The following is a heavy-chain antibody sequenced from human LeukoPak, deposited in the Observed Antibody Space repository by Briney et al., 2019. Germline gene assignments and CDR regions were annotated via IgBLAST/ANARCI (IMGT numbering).Heavy chain of an antibody. CDR2: IYSSGST. CDR3: AREKMAGVPLFDY. D-gene: IGHD5-24*01. Sequence: SETLSLTCTVSGGSVSGYYWSWIRQSAGKGLEWIGRIYSSGSTNYNPSLKSRVSMSVDTSKNQFSLKLNSVTAADTAVYFCAREKMAGVPLFDYWGQGTLVTVSS. J-gene: IGHJ4*02. V-gene: IGHV4-4*07. CDR1: GGSVSGYY.